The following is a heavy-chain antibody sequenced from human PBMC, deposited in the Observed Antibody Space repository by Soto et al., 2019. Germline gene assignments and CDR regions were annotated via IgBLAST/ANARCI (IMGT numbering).Heavy chain of an antibody. CDR3: AKETQANLGTGGFDY. CDR2: ISWNSGYT. V-gene: IGHV3-9*01. J-gene: IGHJ4*02. D-gene: IGHD7-27*01. Sequence: HPGGSLRLSCVASGFTFDDYAMHWVRQAPGKGLEWVSGISWNSGYTGYVDSVKGRFTISRDNAKNSLYLQMNSLRVDDTAFYYCAKETQANLGTGGFDYWGQGTLVTVSS. CDR1: GFTFDDYA.